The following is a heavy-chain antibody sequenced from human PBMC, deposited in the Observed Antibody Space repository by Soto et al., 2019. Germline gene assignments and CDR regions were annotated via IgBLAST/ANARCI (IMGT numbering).Heavy chain of an antibody. D-gene: IGHD6-6*01. Sequence: ASVKVSCKASGYTFTSYAMHWVRQAPGQRLEWMGWINAGNGNTKYSQKFQGRVTITRDTSASTACMELSSLRSEDTAVYYCARVRGYSSSARDYYYGMDVWGQGTTVTVSS. CDR2: INAGNGNT. V-gene: IGHV1-3*01. CDR1: GYTFTSYA. J-gene: IGHJ6*02. CDR3: ARVRGYSSSARDYYYGMDV.